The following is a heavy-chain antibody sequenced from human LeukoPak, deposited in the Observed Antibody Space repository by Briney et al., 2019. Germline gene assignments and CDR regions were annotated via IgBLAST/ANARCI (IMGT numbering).Heavy chain of an antibody. CDR1: GYSFPTYW. D-gene: IGHD2-2*02. CDR2: IHPGDSDT. CDR3: ARLDCSTTSCYTGMGWSDP. Sequence: AESLKISCKGSGYSFPTYWIAWVRQKPGKDLEWMGIIHPGDSDTRYSPSFQAQVTISADKSISTAYLQWSSLKASDTAMYYCARLDCSTTSCYTGMGWSDPRGQGTLVTVSS. V-gene: IGHV5-51*01. J-gene: IGHJ5*02.